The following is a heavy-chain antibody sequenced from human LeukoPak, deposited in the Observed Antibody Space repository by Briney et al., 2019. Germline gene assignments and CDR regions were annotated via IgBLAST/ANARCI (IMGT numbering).Heavy chain of an antibody. CDR3: ARDRTNSDVLTGYLYPGYFDN. CDR1: GFTLSDYH. J-gene: IGHJ4*02. D-gene: IGHD3-9*01. CDR2: INSDGYTI. V-gene: IGHV3-11*01. Sequence: GGSLRLSRAASGFTLSDYHMKWIRQAPGKGLEWTSYINSDGYTIYYTESVKGRFTISKDNAKNSLYLQMNSLRAEDTAVYYCARDRTNSDVLTGYLYPGYFDNWGQGALVTVSS.